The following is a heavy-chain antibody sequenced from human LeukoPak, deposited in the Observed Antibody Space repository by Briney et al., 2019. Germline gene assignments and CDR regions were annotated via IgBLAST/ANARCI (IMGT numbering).Heavy chain of an antibody. Sequence: GGSLRLSCAASGFTFSSYAMSWVRQAPGKGLEWVSVISGSGGSTYYADSVKGRFTISRDNSKNTLYLQMNSLRAEDTAVYFCARDSLGGTGNYLYYYNGMDVWGQGTTVTVSS. V-gene: IGHV3-23*01. CDR3: ARDSLGGTGNYLYYYNGMDV. D-gene: IGHD3-10*01. J-gene: IGHJ6*02. CDR1: GFTFSSYA. CDR2: ISGSGGST.